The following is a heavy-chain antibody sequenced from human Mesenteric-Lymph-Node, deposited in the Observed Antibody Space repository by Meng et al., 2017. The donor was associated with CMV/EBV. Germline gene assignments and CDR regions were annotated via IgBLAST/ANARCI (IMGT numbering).Heavy chain of an antibody. CDR3: ARVRTPDYYYGMDV. J-gene: IGHJ6*02. CDR2: IYYSGST. V-gene: IGHV4-61*01. Sequence: GSLRLSCTVSGGSVSSGSYYWSWIRQPPGKGLEWIGYIYYSGSTNYNPSLKSRVTISVDTSKNQFSLKLSSVTAADTAVYYCARVRTPDYYYGMDVWGQGTTVTVSS. D-gene: IGHD1-14*01. CDR1: GGSVSSGSYY.